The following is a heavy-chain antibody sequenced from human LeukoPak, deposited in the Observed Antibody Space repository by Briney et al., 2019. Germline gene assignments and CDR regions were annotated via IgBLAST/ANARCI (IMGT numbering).Heavy chain of an antibody. CDR1: GGSISSSSYY. D-gene: IGHD3-3*01. Sequence: SETLSLTCTVSGGSISSSSYYWGWIRQPPGKGLEWIGSIYYSGSTYYNPSLKSRVTISVDTSKNQFSLKLSSVTAADTAVYYCARTYYDFWSGLQIWFDPWGQGTLVTVSS. J-gene: IGHJ5*02. V-gene: IGHV4-39*07. CDR3: ARTYYDFWSGLQIWFDP. CDR2: IYYSGST.